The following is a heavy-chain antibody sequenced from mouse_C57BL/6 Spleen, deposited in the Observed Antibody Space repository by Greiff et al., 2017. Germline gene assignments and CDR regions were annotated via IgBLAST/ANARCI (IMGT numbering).Heavy chain of an antibody. CDR2: FHPYNDDT. J-gene: IGHJ4*01. Sequence: VQLQQSGAELVKPGASVKMSCKASGYTFTPYPIAWMKQNHGKSLEWIGNFHPYNDDTKYNEKFKGKATLTVEKSSSTVYVELRRLPSDDSAVYYRARGGNYDDVGCYAMDYWGQGTSVTVSS. V-gene: IGHV1-47*01. CDR1: GYTFTPYP. CDR3: ARGGNYDDVGCYAMDY. D-gene: IGHD2-4*01.